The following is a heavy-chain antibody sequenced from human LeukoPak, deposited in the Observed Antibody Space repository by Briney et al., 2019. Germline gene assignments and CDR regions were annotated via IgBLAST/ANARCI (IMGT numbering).Heavy chain of an antibody. CDR2: ISGDGGST. CDR1: GFTFDDYA. Sequence: GGSLRLSCAASGFTFDDYAMHWVRQAPGKGLEWVSLISGDGGSTYYADSVKGRFTISRDNSKNSLYLQMNSLRTEDTALYYCAKDGRGYSGYDSPPYFDYWGQGTLVTVSS. J-gene: IGHJ4*02. D-gene: IGHD5-12*01. CDR3: AKDGRGYSGYDSPPYFDY. V-gene: IGHV3-43*02.